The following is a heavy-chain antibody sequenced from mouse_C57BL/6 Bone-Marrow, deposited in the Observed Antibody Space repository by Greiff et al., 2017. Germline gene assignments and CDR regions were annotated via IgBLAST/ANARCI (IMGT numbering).Heavy chain of an antibody. J-gene: IGHJ1*03. D-gene: IGHD1-1*01. CDR2: IYPRSGNT. CDR1: GYTFTSYG. CDR3: ARDGFYGRWYFDV. Sequence: QVTLKESGAELARPGASVKLSCKASGYTFTSYGISWVKQRTGQGLEWIGEIYPRSGNTYYNEKFKGKATLTADKSSSTAYMELRSLTSEDSAVYFCARDGFYGRWYFDVWGTGTTVTVSS. V-gene: IGHV1-81*01.